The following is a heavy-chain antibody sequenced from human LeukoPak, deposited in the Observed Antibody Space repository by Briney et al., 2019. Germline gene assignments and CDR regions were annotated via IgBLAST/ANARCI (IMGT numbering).Heavy chain of an antibody. CDR2: IYYSGST. Sequence: SETLSLTCTVSGGSISSGDYYWSWIRQHPGKGLEWIGYIYYSGSTYYNPSLKSRVTISVDTSKNQFSLKLSSVTAADTAVYYCASIPGNYFDYWGQGTLVTVSS. D-gene: IGHD1-26*01. CDR3: ASIPGNYFDY. V-gene: IGHV4-31*03. J-gene: IGHJ4*02. CDR1: GGSISSGDYY.